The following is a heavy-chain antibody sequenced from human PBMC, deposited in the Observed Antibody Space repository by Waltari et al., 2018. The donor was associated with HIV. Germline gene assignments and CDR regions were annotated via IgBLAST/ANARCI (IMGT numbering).Heavy chain of an antibody. CDR2: INTKTGNP. CDR3: GRGPGRSVDY. D-gene: IGHD3-10*01. J-gene: IGHJ4*02. CDR1: GYTFTNFA. Sequence: QVHLVQSGSELKKPGASVKVSCKAFGYTFTNFAMNWVRQAHGQGPEWMGWINTKTGNPTYAQGFTGRFVFSFDTSVTTAYLQISSLKAEDTAVYYCGRGPGRSVDYWGQGTLVTVSS. V-gene: IGHV7-4-1*02.